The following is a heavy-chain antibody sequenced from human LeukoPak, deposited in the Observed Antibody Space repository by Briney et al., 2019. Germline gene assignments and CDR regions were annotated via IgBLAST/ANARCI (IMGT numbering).Heavy chain of an antibody. Sequence: GGSLRLSCAASGYTFSSYAMGWVLQAPGKGLDWVSAISGSGGSTYYADSVKGRFTISRDNSKNTLYLQMNSLRAEDTAVYYCAKGAYSYGSSSWGQGTLVTVSS. V-gene: IGHV3-23*01. D-gene: IGHD5-18*01. CDR3: AKGAYSYGSSS. CDR2: ISGSGGST. J-gene: IGHJ5*02. CDR1: GYTFSSYA.